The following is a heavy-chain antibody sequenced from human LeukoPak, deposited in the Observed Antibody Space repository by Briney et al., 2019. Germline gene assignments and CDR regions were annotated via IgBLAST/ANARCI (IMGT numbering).Heavy chain of an antibody. CDR3: ARDIVVVVAATRYDWFDP. CDR2: ISYDGSNK. Sequence: GGSLRLSCAASGFTLSSYAMGWVRQAPGKGLEWVAVISYDGSNKYYADSVKGRFTISRDNSKNTLYLQMNSLRAEDTAVYYCARDIVVVVAATRYDWFDPWGRGTLVTVSS. CDR1: GFTLSSYA. V-gene: IGHV3-30-3*01. J-gene: IGHJ5*02. D-gene: IGHD2-15*01.